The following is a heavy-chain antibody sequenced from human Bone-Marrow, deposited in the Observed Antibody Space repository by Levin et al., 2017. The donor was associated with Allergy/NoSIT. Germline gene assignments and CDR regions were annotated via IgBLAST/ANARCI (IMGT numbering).Heavy chain of an antibody. D-gene: IGHD1-7*01. CDR2: MYHSGST. CDR3: ATFNWNFRGSRWFDP. J-gene: IGHJ5*02. Sequence: SETLSLTCTVSGGSVSSNGVYWSWIRQPPGKGLEWIAYMYHSGSTNYNPSLKSRVTISVDTSKNQFSLKLRSVTAADTAVYYCATFNWNFRGSRWFDPWGQGTLVTVSS. CDR1: GGSVSSNGVY. V-gene: IGHV4-61*08.